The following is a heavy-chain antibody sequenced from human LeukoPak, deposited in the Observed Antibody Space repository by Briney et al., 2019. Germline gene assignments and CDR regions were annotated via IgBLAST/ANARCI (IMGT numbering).Heavy chain of an antibody. CDR2: ISGSGGST. V-gene: IGHV3-23*01. CDR1: GFTFSSYA. J-gene: IGHJ5*02. CDR3: AKDLGYSSTWCNWFDP. D-gene: IGHD6-13*01. Sequence: PGGSLRLSCAASGFTFSSYAMSWVRQAPGKGLEWVSAISGSGGSTYYADSVKGRFTISRDNSKNTLYLQMNSLRAEDTAVYYCAKDLGYSSTWCNWFDPWGQGTLVTVSS.